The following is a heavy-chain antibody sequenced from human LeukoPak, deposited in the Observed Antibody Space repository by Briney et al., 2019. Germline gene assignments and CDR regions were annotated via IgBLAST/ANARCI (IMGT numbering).Heavy chain of an antibody. Sequence: SQTLSLTCAVSGGSISSGGYSWSWIRQPPGRGLEWIGYIYHSGSTYYNPSLKSRVTISVDRSKNQFSLKLSSVTAADTAVYYCASSSARVRGAFDIWGQGTMVTVSS. J-gene: IGHJ3*02. CDR1: GGSISSGGYS. CDR3: ASSSARVRGAFDI. V-gene: IGHV4-30-2*01. D-gene: IGHD6-6*01. CDR2: IYHSGST.